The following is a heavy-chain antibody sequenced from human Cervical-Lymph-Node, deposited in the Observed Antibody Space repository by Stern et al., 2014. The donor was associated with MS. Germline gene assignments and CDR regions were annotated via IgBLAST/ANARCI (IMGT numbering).Heavy chain of an antibody. Sequence: VRLVQFGAKVNKPVASVKVSCKASGYTFTSYGISLMRQAPGQGLEWMGWISAYNGNTNYAQKLQGRVTMTTDTSTSTAYMELRSLRSDDTAVYYCARGLLGSENAFDIWGQGTMVTVSS. D-gene: IGHD2-15*01. CDR1: GYTFTSYG. CDR2: ISAYNGNT. J-gene: IGHJ3*02. V-gene: IGHV1-18*01. CDR3: ARGLLGSENAFDI.